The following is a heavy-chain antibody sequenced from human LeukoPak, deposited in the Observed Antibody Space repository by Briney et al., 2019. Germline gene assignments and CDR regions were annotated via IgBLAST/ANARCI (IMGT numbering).Heavy chain of an antibody. Sequence: GESLKISCKGSGYSFTSYWISWVRQMPGKGLEWMGRIDPSDSYTNYSPSFQGHVTISADKSLSTAYLQWSSLKASDIAIYYCARHPAFTGVPARPFDYWGPGILVTVSP. D-gene: IGHD1-14*01. J-gene: IGHJ4*02. CDR2: IDPSDSYT. V-gene: IGHV5-10-1*01. CDR1: GYSFTSYW. CDR3: ARHPAFTGVPARPFDY.